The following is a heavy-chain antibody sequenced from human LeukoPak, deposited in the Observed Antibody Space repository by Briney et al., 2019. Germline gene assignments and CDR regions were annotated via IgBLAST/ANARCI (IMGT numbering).Heavy chain of an antibody. CDR2: INHSGST. CDR1: GGSFSVYY. V-gene: IGHV4-34*01. D-gene: IGHD3-10*01. Sequence: SETLSLTCAVYGGSFSVYYWSWIRQPPGKGLEWIGEINHSGSTNYNPSLKSRVTISVDTSNNHFSLKLSSVTAADTAVYYCAREAFTMVRGVIIYYYYYMDVWGKGTTVTISS. J-gene: IGHJ6*03. CDR3: AREAFTMVRGVIIYYYYYMDV.